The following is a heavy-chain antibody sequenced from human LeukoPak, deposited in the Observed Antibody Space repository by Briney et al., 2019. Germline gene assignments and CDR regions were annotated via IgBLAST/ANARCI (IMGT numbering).Heavy chain of an antibody. CDR2: IYYSGST. CDR1: GGSISSYY. CDR3: ARDGRVGAAGSYYYYGMDV. D-gene: IGHD6-13*01. J-gene: IGHJ6*02. V-gene: IGHV4-59*01. Sequence: SQTLSLTCTVSGGSISSYYWSWIRQPPGKGLEWIGYIYYSGSTNYNPSLKSRVTISVDTSKNQFSLKLSSVTAADTAVYYCARDGRVGAAGSYYYYGMDVWGQGTTVTVSS.